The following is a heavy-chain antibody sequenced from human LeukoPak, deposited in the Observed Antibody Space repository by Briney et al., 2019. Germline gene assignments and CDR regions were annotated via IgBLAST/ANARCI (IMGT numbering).Heavy chain of an antibody. J-gene: IGHJ4*02. CDR2: ITCDGSNK. Sequence: GGSLRLSCAASGFTFSSYAMHWVRQAPGKGLEWVADITCDGSNKYYADSVKGRFTISRENSKNTLYLQMHSLRAEDTGVYYCARVHNYYDRSGYYYGSVLGRPLGYWGERTLVTVSS. D-gene: IGHD3-22*01. CDR1: GFTFSSYA. CDR3: ARVHNYYDRSGYYYGSVLGRPLGY. V-gene: IGHV3-30*04.